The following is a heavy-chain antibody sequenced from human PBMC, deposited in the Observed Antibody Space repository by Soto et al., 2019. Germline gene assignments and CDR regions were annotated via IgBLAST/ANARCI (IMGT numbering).Heavy chain of an antibody. J-gene: IGHJ6*03. D-gene: IGHD3-16*01. CDR2: ISGSGST. Sequence: EVQLLESGGGWVQPGGSLRLSCAASGFTVSSYAMSWVRQAPGKGLEWVSVISGSGSTYSADSVKGRFTISRDSSKNTVYLQMSSLRAEDTAVYYCAKALRFTFSTGYYMDVWGRGTTVTVSS. V-gene: IGHV3-23*01. CDR1: GFTVSSYA. CDR3: AKALRFTFSTGYYMDV.